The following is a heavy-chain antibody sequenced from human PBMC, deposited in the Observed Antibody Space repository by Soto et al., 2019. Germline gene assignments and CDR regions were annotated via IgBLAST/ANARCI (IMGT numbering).Heavy chain of an antibody. CDR2: ISSSGSTI. D-gene: IGHD3-22*01. V-gene: IGHV3-11*01. CDR1: GFTFSDCY. CDR3: ARDRTYYYDSSGYYIPVY. Sequence: GGSLRLSCAASGFTFSDCYMSWIRQAPGKGLEWVSYISSSGSTIYYADSVKGRFTISRDNAKNSLYLQMNSLRAEDTAVYYCARDRTYYYDSSGYYIPVYWGQGTLVTVSS. J-gene: IGHJ4*02.